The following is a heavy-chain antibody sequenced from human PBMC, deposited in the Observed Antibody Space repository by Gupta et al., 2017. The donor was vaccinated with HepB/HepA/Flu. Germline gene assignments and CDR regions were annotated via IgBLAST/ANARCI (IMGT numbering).Heavy chain of an antibody. Sequence: EVQLLESGGGFVLPGGSLRLSCAASGFTFDNYVMSWVRQAPGKGLEWVSGFSGGGLTTYYADSVKGRFTISRDSSKSTTYLQMNSLRAEDTALYYCAKPFSPVSDAFHFWGRGTMVTVSS. J-gene: IGHJ3*01. CDR2: FSGGGLTT. CDR3: AKPFSPVSDAFHF. V-gene: IGHV3-23*01. CDR1: GFTFDNYV.